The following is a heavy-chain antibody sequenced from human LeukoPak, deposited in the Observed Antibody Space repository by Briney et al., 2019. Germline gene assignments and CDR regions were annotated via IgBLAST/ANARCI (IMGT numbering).Heavy chain of an antibody. CDR1: GFTFSNNW. CDR2: VKKDASEK. J-gene: IGHJ6*02. V-gene: IGHV3-7*03. CDR3: SRYCSTTSCQGAYYGMDV. D-gene: IGHD2-2*01. Sequence: GGSLRLSCAASGFTFSNNWMAWVRQAPGKGLEWVASVKKDASEKYYVDSVKGRFTISRDNSKNTLYLQMNSLRAEDTALYYCSRYCSTTSCQGAYYGMDVWGQGTTVTVSS.